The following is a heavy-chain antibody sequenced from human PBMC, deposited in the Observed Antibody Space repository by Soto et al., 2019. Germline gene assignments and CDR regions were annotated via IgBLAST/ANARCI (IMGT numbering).Heavy chain of an antibody. CDR1: GGTFSSYT. J-gene: IGHJ4*02. CDR2: IIPLLGIA. CDR3: EGDFEEYSGYDLAY. Sequence: QVQLVQSGAEVKKPGSSVKASCKASGGTFSSYTISWVRQAPGQGHEWMGRIIPLLGIANYAQKFQGRVTITADNSTSTAYMERSSLRSEDTAVYYCEGDFEEYSGYDLAYWGQGTLVTVSS. V-gene: IGHV1-69*08. D-gene: IGHD5-12*01.